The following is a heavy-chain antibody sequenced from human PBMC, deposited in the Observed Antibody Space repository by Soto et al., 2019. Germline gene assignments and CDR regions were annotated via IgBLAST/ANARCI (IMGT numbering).Heavy chain of an antibody. Sequence: QVQLQESGPGLVKPSQTLSLTCTVSGGSISSGGYYWSWIRQHPGKGLEWIGYIYYSGSTYYNPSLKSRVTISVDTSKNQCSLKLSSVTAADTAVYYCASGYQLLSYYYGMDVWGQGTTVTVAS. J-gene: IGHJ6*02. CDR2: IYYSGST. D-gene: IGHD2-2*01. CDR1: GGSISSGGYY. V-gene: IGHV4-31*03. CDR3: ASGYQLLSYYYGMDV.